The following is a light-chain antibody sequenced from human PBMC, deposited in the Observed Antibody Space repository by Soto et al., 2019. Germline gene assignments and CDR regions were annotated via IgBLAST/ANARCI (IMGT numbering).Light chain of an antibody. Sequence: EIVLTQSPGTLSLSPGERATLSCRASQSFRSSYLTWYHQKPGRAPRLLIFGASSRATGNPDRISGSGSGTDYTLTINRLEPEDFGVYYCQQYGDSVFTFGPGTTVEIK. CDR1: QSFRSSY. J-gene: IGKJ3*01. CDR2: GAS. CDR3: QQYGDSVFT. V-gene: IGKV3-20*01.